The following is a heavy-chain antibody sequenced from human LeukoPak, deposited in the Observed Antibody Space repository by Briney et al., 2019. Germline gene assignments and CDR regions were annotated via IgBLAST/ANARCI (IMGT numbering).Heavy chain of an antibody. Sequence: PGGSLRLSCAASGFTFSSYAMSWVRQAPGKGLEWVSVMTRTGTTYYADSVKGRFTISRDNSKNTLYLQMNSLRAGGTAVYSCAKDAVAPGSGGDYFDYWGQGTLVTVSS. J-gene: IGHJ4*02. V-gene: IGHV3-23*01. CDR3: AKDAVAPGSGGDYFDY. CDR1: GFTFSSYA. CDR2: MTRTGTT. D-gene: IGHD3-10*01.